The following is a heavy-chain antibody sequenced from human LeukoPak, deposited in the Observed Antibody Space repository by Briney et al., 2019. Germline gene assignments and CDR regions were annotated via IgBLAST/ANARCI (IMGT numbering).Heavy chain of an antibody. CDR2: IRSKAYGGTT. CDR3: TRRRGYSYGLFDY. Sequence: GSLRLSCTASGFTFGDYAMSWVRQAPGKGLEWVGFIRSKAYGGTTAYAASVKGRFTISRDDSKSIAYLQMNSLKTEDTAVYYCTRRRGYSYGLFDYWGQGTLVTVSS. J-gene: IGHJ4*02. V-gene: IGHV3-49*04. CDR1: GFTFGDYA. D-gene: IGHD5-18*01.